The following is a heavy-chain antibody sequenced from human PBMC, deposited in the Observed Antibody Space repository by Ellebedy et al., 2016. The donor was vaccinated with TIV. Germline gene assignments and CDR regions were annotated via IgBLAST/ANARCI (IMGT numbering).Heavy chain of an antibody. CDR1: GFTVSSNY. CDR2: ISSSSTYI. D-gene: IGHD3-16*01. J-gene: IGHJ4*02. V-gene: IGHV3-21*01. CDR3: ARESLMITFGGVPFDY. Sequence: GESLKISCAASGFTVSSNYMSWVRQAPGKGLEWVSSISSSSTYIYYADSVKGRFTISRDNAKNSLYLQMNSLRAEDTAVYYCARESLMITFGGVPFDYWGQGTLVTVSS.